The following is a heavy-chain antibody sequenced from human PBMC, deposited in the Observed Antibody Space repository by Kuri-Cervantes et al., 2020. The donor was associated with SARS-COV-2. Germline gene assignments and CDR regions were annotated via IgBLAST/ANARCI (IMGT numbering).Heavy chain of an antibody. CDR3: ASWGRDMTTVTWVDY. Sequence: ASENVSCKASGYTFTSYGISWVRQAPGQGLEWMGWISAYNGNTNYAQKLQGRVTMTTDTSPSTAYMELRSLRSDDTAVYYCASWGRDMTTVTWVDYWGQGTLVTVSS. CDR2: ISAYNGNT. CDR1: GYTFTSYG. D-gene: IGHD4-17*01. J-gene: IGHJ4*02. V-gene: IGHV1-18*01.